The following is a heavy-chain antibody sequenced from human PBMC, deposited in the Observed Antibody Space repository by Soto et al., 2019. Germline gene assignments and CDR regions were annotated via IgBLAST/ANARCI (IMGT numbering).Heavy chain of an antibody. Sequence: QLQLQASGPCLVKPSETLSLTCTCSVGSISTNDYYWGWIRQPPGTGLEWIGSSYFSGSTYYNSSLKSRVTIYVDTSTNQFSLKLSSETAADNAVYNCARRSMFRPIDYRGQGTLVTVSS. V-gene: IGHV4-39*01. CDR2: SYFSGST. CDR3: ARRSMFRPIDY. CDR1: VGSISTNDYY. J-gene: IGHJ4*02. D-gene: IGHD2-2*01.